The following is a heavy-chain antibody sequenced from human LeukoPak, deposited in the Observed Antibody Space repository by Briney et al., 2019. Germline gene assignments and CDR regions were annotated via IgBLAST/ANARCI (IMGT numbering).Heavy chain of an antibody. CDR3: ARGYCTNGVCQSPHTWFDP. Sequence: SETLSLTCTVSGGSISRSSYHWGWIRQPPGRGLEWIGSIYNTGTTYYNSSLKSRVTISVDTSKNQFSLKLSSVTAADTAVYYCARGYCTNGVCQSPHTWFDPWGQGTLVTVSS. CDR2: IYNTGTT. J-gene: IGHJ5*02. V-gene: IGHV4-39*07. CDR1: GGSISRSSYH. D-gene: IGHD2-8*01.